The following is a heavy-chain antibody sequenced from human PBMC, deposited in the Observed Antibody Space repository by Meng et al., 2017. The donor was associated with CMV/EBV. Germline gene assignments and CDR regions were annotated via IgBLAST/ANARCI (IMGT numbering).Heavy chain of an antibody. CDR3: AKESCSSTSCYNYFDY. CDR2: ISGSGTST. D-gene: IGHD2-2*02. V-gene: IGHV3-23*01. J-gene: IGHJ4*02. Sequence: GGSLRLSCAASGFTFSTYAMSWVRQAPGKGLEWVSAISGSGTSTYYADSVKGRFTISRDNSKNTLYLQMNSLRAEDTAVYYCAKESCSSTSCYNYFDYWGQGTLVTVSS. CDR1: GFTFSTYA.